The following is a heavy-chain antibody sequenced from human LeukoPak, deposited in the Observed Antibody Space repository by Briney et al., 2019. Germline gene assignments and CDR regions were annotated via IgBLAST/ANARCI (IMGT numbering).Heavy chain of an antibody. J-gene: IGHJ4*02. D-gene: IGHD5-18*01. Sequence: PSETLSLTCTVSGGSISNYYWSWIRQPAGKGLEWIGRIYTSGSTNYNPSLKSRVTMSVDTSKNQFSLKLSSVTAADTAVYYCAREPTTDRDSYGYSRTSGGEFDYWGQGTLVTVSS. CDR1: GGSISNYY. CDR2: IYTSGST. V-gene: IGHV4-4*07. CDR3: AREPTTDRDSYGYSRTSGGEFDY.